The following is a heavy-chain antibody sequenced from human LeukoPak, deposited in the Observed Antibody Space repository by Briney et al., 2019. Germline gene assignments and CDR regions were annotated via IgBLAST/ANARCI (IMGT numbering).Heavy chain of an antibody. V-gene: IGHV3-23*01. Sequence: PGGSLRLSCAASGFAFSFYAMSWLRPPPGKGLEWVSTINANSGTTSYAASVRGRFTISRDNSKNTLYLQVNTLRADDTATYYCAKPISGGLAVTADWFHPWGQGTLVVVSS. CDR3: AKPISGGLAVTADWFHP. J-gene: IGHJ5*01. CDR2: INANSGTT. D-gene: IGHD6-19*01. CDR1: GFAFSFYA.